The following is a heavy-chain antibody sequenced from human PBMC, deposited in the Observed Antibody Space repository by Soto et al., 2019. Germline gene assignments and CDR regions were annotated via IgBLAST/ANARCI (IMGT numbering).Heavy chain of an antibody. J-gene: IGHJ4*02. CDR1: GGSIANNNYF. D-gene: IGHD2-15*01. Sequence: KTSETLSLTCTVSGGSIANNNYFWGWVRQPPGKGLEWIGSAAYSGGTYKNPSLKSRVTVSVDTSRNQFSLKLTSVTAADTAVYYCAKVVVGATSHSEFDSWGQGTLVTVSS. V-gene: IGHV4-39*01. CDR2: AAYSGGT. CDR3: AKVVVGATSHSEFDS.